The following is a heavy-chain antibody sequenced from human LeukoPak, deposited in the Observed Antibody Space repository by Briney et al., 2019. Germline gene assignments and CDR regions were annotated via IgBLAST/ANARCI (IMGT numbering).Heavy chain of an antibody. Sequence: GGSLRLSCAASGFTFSNYAMSWVRQAPGKGPEWVSGISGSGGSTYYADSVKGHFTISRDNSKNTLYLQMNSLRAEDTAIYYCAKDAIPITIFGVVIGWFDPWGQGTLVTVSS. V-gene: IGHV3-23*01. CDR3: AKDAIPITIFGVVIGWFDP. CDR2: ISGSGGST. D-gene: IGHD3-3*01. CDR1: GFTFSNYA. J-gene: IGHJ5*02.